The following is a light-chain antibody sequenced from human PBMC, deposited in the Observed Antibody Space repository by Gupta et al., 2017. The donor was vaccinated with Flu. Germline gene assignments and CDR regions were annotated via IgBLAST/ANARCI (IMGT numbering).Light chain of an antibody. CDR1: SSNIGSNT. CDR3: AAWDDSLNVWV. V-gene: IGLV1-44*01. J-gene: IGLJ3*02. CDR2: SNN. Sequence: QSVLSQSPSASGTPGQRVTISCSGSSSNIGSNTVNWYHQLPGTAPNLLIYSNNHRPSGVPDRFSGSKSGTSASLAISGLQSEDEADYYCAAWDDSLNVWVFGGGTKLTVL.